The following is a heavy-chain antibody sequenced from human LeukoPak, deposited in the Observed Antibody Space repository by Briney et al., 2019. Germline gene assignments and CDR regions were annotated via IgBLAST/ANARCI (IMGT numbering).Heavy chain of an antibody. CDR3: ASVAAGYGDYTLLY. D-gene: IGHD4-17*01. Sequence: ASVKVSCKPSMYSFTSYYMHWVREAPGQGLEWMGIINPSGGSTSYAQKFQGSVTMTRDTSTSTVYMEMSSLRSEDTAVYYCASVAAGYGDYTLLYWGQGTLVTVAS. CDR2: INPSGGST. J-gene: IGHJ4*02. V-gene: IGHV1-46*01. CDR1: MYSFTSYY.